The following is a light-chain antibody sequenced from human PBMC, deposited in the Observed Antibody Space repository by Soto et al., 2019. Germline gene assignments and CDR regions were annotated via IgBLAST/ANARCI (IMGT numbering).Light chain of an antibody. J-gene: IGKJ4*01. V-gene: IGKV1-27*01. CDR3: QKYDSVPLT. Sequence: DVQMTQSPSSLSASVGDRVTITCRASQDISNSLAWYQQKPGKVPKLLIYNAFTLQSGVPSPFSGSGSGTDFTLTISSLQPEDVATYYCQKYDSVPLTFGGGTKVE. CDR2: NAF. CDR1: QDISNS.